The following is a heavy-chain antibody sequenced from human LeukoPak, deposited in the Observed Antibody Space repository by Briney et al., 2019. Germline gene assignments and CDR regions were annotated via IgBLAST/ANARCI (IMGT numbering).Heavy chain of an antibody. V-gene: IGHV1-69*13. D-gene: IGHD4-17*01. CDR2: IIPIFGTA. CDR3: ARGPRDGDYDY. CDR1: GGTFSSYA. Sequence: ASVKVSCRASGGTFSSYAISWVRQAPGQGLEWMGGIIPIFGTANYAQKFQGRVTITADESTSTAYMELSSLRSEDTAVYYCARGPRDGDYDYWGQGTLVTVSS. J-gene: IGHJ4*02.